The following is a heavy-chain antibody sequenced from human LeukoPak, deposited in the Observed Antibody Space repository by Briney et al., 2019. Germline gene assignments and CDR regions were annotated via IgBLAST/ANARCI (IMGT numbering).Heavy chain of an antibody. Sequence: GGSLRLSCAASGFTFSSYEMNWVRQAPGKGLEWVSYISTSGSTKYYADSVKGRFTISRDNAKNSLYLQMNNLRAEDTAVYYCARDRDPGYNDSSGYRRVNAFDIWGQGTMVTVSS. J-gene: IGHJ3*02. CDR3: ARDRDPGYNDSSGYRRVNAFDI. D-gene: IGHD3-22*01. CDR1: GFTFSSYE. V-gene: IGHV3-48*03. CDR2: ISTSGSTK.